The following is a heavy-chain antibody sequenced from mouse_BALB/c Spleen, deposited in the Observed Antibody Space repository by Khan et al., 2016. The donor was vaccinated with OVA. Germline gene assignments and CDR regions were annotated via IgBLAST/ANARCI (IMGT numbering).Heavy chain of an antibody. CDR2: ISTGGHYT. CDR3: ARLADYYCGRRFTY. V-gene: IGHV5-6*01. CDR1: GFTFSTYC. D-gene: IGHD1-1*01. Sequence: EVELVESGGDLVEPGGSLKLSCAASGFTFSTYCMSWVRQSPDKRLEWVATISTGGHYTYYPDSVRGRFTISRDNAKNTLYLQMTSLKSEDTAMFSSARLADYYCGRRFTYWGQGTLVTVSA. J-gene: IGHJ3*01.